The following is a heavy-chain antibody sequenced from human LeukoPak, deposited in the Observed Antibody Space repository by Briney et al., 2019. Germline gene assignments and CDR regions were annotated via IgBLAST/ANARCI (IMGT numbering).Heavy chain of an antibody. CDR3: AKGHDRPGPLDGFDI. J-gene: IGHJ3*02. CDR2: ISWNSDTV. Sequence: GRSLRLSCAASGFAFDDYAMDWVRQVPGKGLEWVSGISWNSDTVGYADSVKGRFTISRDNAKNSLYLQMNSLRSEDTALYYCAKGHDRPGPLDGFDIWGQGTMVTVSS. V-gene: IGHV3-9*01. D-gene: IGHD3-9*01. CDR1: GFAFDDYA.